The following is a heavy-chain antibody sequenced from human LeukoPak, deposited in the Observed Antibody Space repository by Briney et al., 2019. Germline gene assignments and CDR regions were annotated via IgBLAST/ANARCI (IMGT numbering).Heavy chain of an antibody. D-gene: IGHD6-19*01. J-gene: IGHJ6*02. CDR3: AKDISHSSGWWDDYYYGMDV. V-gene: IGHV3-30*02. CDR2: IRYDGSNK. Sequence: GGSLRLSCAASGFTFSSYGMHWVRQAPGKGLEWVAFIRYDGSNKYYADSVKGRFTISRDNSKNTLYLQMNSLRAEDTAVYYCAKDISHSSGWWDDYYYGMDVWGQGTTVTVSS. CDR1: GFTFSSYG.